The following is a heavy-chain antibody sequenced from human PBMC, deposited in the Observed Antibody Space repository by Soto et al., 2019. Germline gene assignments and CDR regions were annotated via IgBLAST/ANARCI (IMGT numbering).Heavy chain of an antibody. Sequence: PSETLSLTCTVSGGSISSYYWSWIRQPPGKGLEWIGYIYYSGSTNYNPSLKSRVTISVDTSKNQFSLKLSSVTAADTAVYYCARAKKYSAFDPWGQGTLVTAPQ. J-gene: IGHJ5*02. CDR2: IYYSGST. CDR3: ARAKKYSAFDP. D-gene: IGHD6-6*01. V-gene: IGHV4-59*01. CDR1: GGSISSYY.